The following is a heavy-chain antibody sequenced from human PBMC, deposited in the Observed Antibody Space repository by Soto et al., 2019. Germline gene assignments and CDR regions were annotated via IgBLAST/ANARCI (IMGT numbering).Heavy chain of an antibody. CDR3: AKDSNKYSRSLGGRYFDN. Sequence: EVQLLESGGGLVQRGGSQRLSCAASGFTFTSYVMSWVRQAPGKGLEWVAGISGGGSTAFYADSVKGRFTISRDNAKNAVVLQMESLRAEDTAIYYCAKDSNKYSRSLGGRYFDNWGQGTLVTVSS. V-gene: IGHV3-23*01. CDR1: GFTFTSYV. J-gene: IGHJ4*02. CDR2: ISGGGSTA. D-gene: IGHD5-12*01.